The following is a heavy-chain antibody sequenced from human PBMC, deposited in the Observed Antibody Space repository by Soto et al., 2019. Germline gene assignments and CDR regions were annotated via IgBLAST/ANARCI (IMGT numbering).Heavy chain of an antibody. CDR3: AKEAVAAAGNFDL. J-gene: IGHJ2*01. CDR2: ISGNGGST. V-gene: IGHV3-23*01. Sequence: EVQLLESGGGLVQPGGSLRLSCAASEFTFSSYAMSWVRQAAGKGLEWVSGISGNGGSTHYADSVKGRFTISRDNFKNTLYLQMNSLRAEDTAIYYCAKEAVAAAGNFDLWGGGTLVSVSA. CDR1: EFTFSSYA. D-gene: IGHD6-13*01.